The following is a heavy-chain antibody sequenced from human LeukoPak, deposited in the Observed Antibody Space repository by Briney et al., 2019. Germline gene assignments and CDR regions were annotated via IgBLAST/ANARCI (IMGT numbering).Heavy chain of an antibody. Sequence: SETLSLTCTVSGGSISSGTYYWGWIRQPPGKGLGWIGSIYYSGSTSYNPSLKSRVTISVDTSKNQFSLKLDSVTAADTAVYYCARNASDSGTSYFDYWGQGTLVTVSS. CDR1: GGSISSGTYY. J-gene: IGHJ4*02. CDR2: IYYSGST. CDR3: ARNASDSGTSYFDY. D-gene: IGHD1-26*01. V-gene: IGHV4-39*01.